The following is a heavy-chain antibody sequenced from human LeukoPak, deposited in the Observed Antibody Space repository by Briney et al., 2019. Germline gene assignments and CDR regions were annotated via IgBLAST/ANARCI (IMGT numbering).Heavy chain of an antibody. J-gene: IGHJ5*02. CDR1: GGTFSSYA. D-gene: IGHD4-17*01. CDR3: ASVDYGARGNWFDP. Sequence: ASVKVSCKASGGTFSSYAISWVRQAPGQGLEWMGGIIPIFGTANYAQKFQGRVTITADESTSTAYMELSSLRSEDTAVYYCASVDYGARGNWFDPWGQGTLVTVSS. CDR2: IIPIFGTA. V-gene: IGHV1-69*13.